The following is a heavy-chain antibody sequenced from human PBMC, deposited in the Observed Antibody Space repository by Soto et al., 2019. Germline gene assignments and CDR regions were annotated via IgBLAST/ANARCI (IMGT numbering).Heavy chain of an antibody. V-gene: IGHV3-23*01. D-gene: IGHD4-17*01. CDR2: ISGSGATT. Sequence: DVQLLESGGGLVQPGGSLRLSCAASGFSFSSYAMSWVCQAPGTGLEWVSVISGSGATTFYRESVKGRFSISRDNSKNTVYLQLNSLRAEDTALYYCAKDHGGDYGDPLYFFDYWGQGALVIVSS. CDR3: AKDHGGDYGDPLYFFDY. J-gene: IGHJ4*02. CDR1: GFSFSSYA.